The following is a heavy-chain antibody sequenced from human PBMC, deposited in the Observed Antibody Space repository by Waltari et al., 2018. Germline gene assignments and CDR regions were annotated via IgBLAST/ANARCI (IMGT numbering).Heavy chain of an antibody. CDR2: IYHSGST. CDR1: GGSISSSNW. CDR3: ASWGGSGSYGEQAFDI. D-gene: IGHD1-26*01. V-gene: IGHV4-4*02. Sequence: QVQLQESGPGLVKPSGTLSLTCAVSGGSISSSNWWRWVRQPPGKGLEWIGEIYHSGSTNYNPSLKSRVTISVDKSKNQFSLKLSSVTAADTAVYYCASWGGSGSYGEQAFDIWGQGTMVTVSS. J-gene: IGHJ3*02.